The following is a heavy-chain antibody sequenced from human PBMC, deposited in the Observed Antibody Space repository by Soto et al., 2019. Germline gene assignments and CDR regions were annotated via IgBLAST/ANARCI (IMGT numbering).Heavy chain of an antibody. CDR1: GGTFSSYA. D-gene: IGHD3-10*02. CDR3: ARALYAGLPLGY. V-gene: IGHV1-69*13. Sequence: SVKVSCKASGGTFSSYAISWVRQAPGQGLEWMGGIIPIFGTANYAQKFQGRVTITADESTSTAYMELSSLRSEDTAVYYCARALYAGLPLGYWGQGTLVTVSS. CDR2: IIPIFGTA. J-gene: IGHJ4*02.